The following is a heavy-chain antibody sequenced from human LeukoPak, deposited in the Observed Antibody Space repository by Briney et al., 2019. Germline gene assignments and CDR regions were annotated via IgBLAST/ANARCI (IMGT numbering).Heavy chain of an antibody. CDR2: IHHSGST. CDR1: GGSIRSYY. Sequence: SETLSLTCTVSGGSIRSYYWSWIRQPPGKGLEWIGSIHHSGSTDYNPSLKSRVTISVDMSKNQFSLQLSSVTAADTAVYYCARHLRAYCGGDCYPTWGQGTLVTVSS. V-gene: IGHV4-59*08. D-gene: IGHD2-21*02. CDR3: ARHLRAYCGGDCYPT. J-gene: IGHJ4*02.